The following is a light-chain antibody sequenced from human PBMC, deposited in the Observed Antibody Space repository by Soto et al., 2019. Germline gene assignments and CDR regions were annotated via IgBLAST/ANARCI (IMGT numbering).Light chain of an antibody. CDR2: DAS. V-gene: IGKV3-11*01. J-gene: IGKJ1*01. Sequence: EIVLTQSPATLSLSPGERATLSCRASQSVSSFLAWYQQKPGQAPRLLIYDASNRATDIPARFSGSGSGTDFTLTISSLEPEDFALYYCQQRSSWPRTFGQGTKVEIK. CDR1: QSVSSF. CDR3: QQRSSWPRT.